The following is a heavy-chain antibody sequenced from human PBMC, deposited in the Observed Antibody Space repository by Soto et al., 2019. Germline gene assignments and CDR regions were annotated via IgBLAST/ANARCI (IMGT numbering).Heavy chain of an antibody. CDR2: IIPTFGTA. Sequence: GASVKVSCKASGGTFSSYAISWVRQAPGQGLEWMRGIIPTFGTANYAQKFQGRVTITADESTSTAYMELSSLRSEDTAEYYYASKVGVAAAGTPFEYWGQGTLVTVSS. J-gene: IGHJ4*01. D-gene: IGHD6-13*01. V-gene: IGHV1-69*13. CDR1: GGTFSSYA. CDR3: ASKVGVAAAGTPFEY.